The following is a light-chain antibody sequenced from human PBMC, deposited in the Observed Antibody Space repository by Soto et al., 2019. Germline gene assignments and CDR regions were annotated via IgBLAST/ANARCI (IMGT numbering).Light chain of an antibody. J-gene: IGKJ2*02. Sequence: EIVMTQSPATLSVSPGERATLSCRASQSVSGNLAWYQQKPGQAPRLLIFDASTRATGIPGRFSGSGSGTDFSLTITSLEPEDFAVYYCQQRGKWPSTFGPGTKVE. CDR3: QQRGKWPST. CDR1: QSVSGN. V-gene: IGKV3-11*01. CDR2: DAS.